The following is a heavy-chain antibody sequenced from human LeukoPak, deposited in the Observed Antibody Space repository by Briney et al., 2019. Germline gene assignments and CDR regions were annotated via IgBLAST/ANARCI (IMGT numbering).Heavy chain of an antibody. CDR2: IYYSGST. J-gene: IGHJ5*02. CDR3: ARESGGYYYANWFDP. Sequence: SETLSLTCTVSGGSISSSSYYWGWIRQPPGKGLEWIGYIYYSGSTYYNPSLKSRVTISVDTSKNQFSLKLSSVTAADTAVYYCARESGGYYYANWFDPWGQGTLVTVSS. CDR1: GGSISSSSYY. D-gene: IGHD3-22*01. V-gene: IGHV4-30-4*08.